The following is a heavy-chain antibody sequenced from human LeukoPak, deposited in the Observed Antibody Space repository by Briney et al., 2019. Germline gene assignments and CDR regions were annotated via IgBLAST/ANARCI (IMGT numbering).Heavy chain of an antibody. D-gene: IGHD4-17*01. V-gene: IGHV3-15*01. Sequence: GGSLRLSCEASGFTFKNAWMIWVRQAPGKGPEWVGRIKSTRDGGATEYAAPVKGRFTISRDNAKNSLYLQMNSLRAEDTAVYYCARWAVTFFFDYWGQGTLVTVSS. CDR2: IKSTRDGGAT. CDR1: GFTFKNAW. J-gene: IGHJ4*02. CDR3: ARWAVTFFFDY.